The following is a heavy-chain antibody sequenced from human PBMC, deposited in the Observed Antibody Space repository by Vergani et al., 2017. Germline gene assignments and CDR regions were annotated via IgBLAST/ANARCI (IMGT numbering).Heavy chain of an antibody. J-gene: IGHJ4*02. Sequence: QVQLVQSGAEVKKPGSSVKVSCKASGGTFSSYAISWVRQAPGQGLEWMGRIIPIFGTANYAQKFQGRVTITADESTSTAYMELSSLRSEDTAVYYCARDREIYGSGSYWLYFDYWGQGTLVTVSS. CDR3: ARDREIYGSGSYWLYFDY. CDR1: GGTFSSYA. CDR2: IIPIFGTA. D-gene: IGHD3-10*01. V-gene: IGHV1-69*18.